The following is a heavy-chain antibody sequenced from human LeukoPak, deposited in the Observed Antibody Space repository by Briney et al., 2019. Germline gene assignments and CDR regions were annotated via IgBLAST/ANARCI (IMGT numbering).Heavy chain of an antibody. V-gene: IGHV4-59*08. J-gene: IGHJ3*02. Sequence: SETLSLTCTVSGGSISSYYWSWIRQPPGKGLEWIGYIYYSGSTNYNPSLKSRVTISVETSKNEFSLKLSSVTAADTAVYYCARHHRGQWLPYDAFDIWGQGTMVTVSS. CDR2: IYYSGST. D-gene: IGHD6-19*01. CDR1: GGSISSYY. CDR3: ARHHRGQWLPYDAFDI.